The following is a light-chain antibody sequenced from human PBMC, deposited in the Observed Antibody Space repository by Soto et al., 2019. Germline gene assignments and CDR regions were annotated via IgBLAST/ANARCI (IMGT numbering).Light chain of an antibody. J-gene: IGLJ1*01. CDR3: SSYACSNTLGV. Sequence: QSVLTQPPSASGSPGQSVTVSCTGTSNDVGRYNYVSWYQQHPGKVPKLIIYEVTKRPSGVPNRFSGSKSGNTASLTVSGLQAEDEADYYCSSYACSNTLGVFGTGTKVTVL. V-gene: IGLV2-8*01. CDR2: EVT. CDR1: SNDVGRYNY.